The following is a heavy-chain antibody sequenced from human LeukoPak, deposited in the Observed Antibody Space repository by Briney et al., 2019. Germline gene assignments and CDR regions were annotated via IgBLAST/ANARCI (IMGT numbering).Heavy chain of an antibody. CDR2: TYWNDDE. D-gene: IGHD6-25*01. J-gene: IGHJ4*02. Sequence: SGPTLVNPTQTLTLPCCFSGFSLSTSAVAVGWIRQLPGGALEWLAVTYWNDDERYSPSLKSRLTITRDPSKNQVVLTMTNMDPVDTATYYCAHGVVAAGNRHFDYWGQGTLVTVPS. CDR1: GFSLSTSAVA. CDR3: AHGVVAAGNRHFDY. V-gene: IGHV2-5*01.